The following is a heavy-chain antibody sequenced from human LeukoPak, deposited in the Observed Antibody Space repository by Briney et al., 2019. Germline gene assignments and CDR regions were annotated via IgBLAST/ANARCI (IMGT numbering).Heavy chain of an antibody. D-gene: IGHD5-24*01. CDR1: GGSVTSGYYY. CDR3: SRGQDAFKTGY. Sequence: SQTLSLTCTVSGGSVTSGYYYWTWIRQYPGKGLEWIGYIHPSGITDYNPSLESRVTMSLDTSQNQFSLKLTSVTAAGTAIYYCSRGQDAFKTGYWGQGTLVTVSS. J-gene: IGHJ4*02. V-gene: IGHV4-31*03. CDR2: IHPSGIT.